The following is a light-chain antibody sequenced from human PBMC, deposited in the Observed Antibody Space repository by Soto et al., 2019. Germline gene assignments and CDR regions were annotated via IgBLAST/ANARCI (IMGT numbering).Light chain of an antibody. CDR2: GAS. J-gene: IGKJ2*01. V-gene: IGKV3-15*01. Sequence: EKVMTPSPATLSLSPGARATLSCRASQSVSSNVAWYQQIPGQTPRLLIYGASTRATGIPVRFSGSGSGTEFTLTISSLQSEDFAVYYCHQYDDGPYTFGQGTKVDIK. CDR3: HQYDDGPYT. CDR1: QSVSSN.